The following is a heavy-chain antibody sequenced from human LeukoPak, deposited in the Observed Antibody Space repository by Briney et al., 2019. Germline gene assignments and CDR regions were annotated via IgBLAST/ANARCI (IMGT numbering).Heavy chain of an antibody. J-gene: IGHJ4*02. CDR2: ISNGGGST. D-gene: IGHD3-10*01. CDR3: AKRASSSGTSLYYFDY. CDR1: GFPFSSYA. Sequence: GGSLTLSCAASGFPFSSYAMSWVRQAPGKGLEWVSVISNGGGSTFYADSVKGQFTISRDNSKNTLYMQMNSLRAEDTAVYYCAKRASSSGTSLYYFDYWGQGTLVTVSS. V-gene: IGHV3-23*01.